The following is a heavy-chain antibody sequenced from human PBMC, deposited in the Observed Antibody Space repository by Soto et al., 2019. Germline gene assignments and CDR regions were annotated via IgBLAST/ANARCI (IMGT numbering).Heavy chain of an antibody. J-gene: IGHJ6*02. CDR1: GGSISSYY. D-gene: IGHD3-10*01. CDR3: ATYMVRGGPV. V-gene: IGHV4-59*01. Sequence: SETLSLTCTVSGGSISSYYWSWIRQPPGKGLEWIWYIYYSGSTNYNPSLKSRVTISVDTSKNQFSLKLSSVTAADTAVYYCATYMVRGGPVWGRGTTVTVSS. CDR2: IYYSGST.